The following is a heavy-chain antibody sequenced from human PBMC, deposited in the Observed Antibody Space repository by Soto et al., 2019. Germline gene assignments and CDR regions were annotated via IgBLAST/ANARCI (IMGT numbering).Heavy chain of an antibody. J-gene: IGHJ6*03. CDR2: INHSGST. CDR3: ARAEYSSSPDEIYYYYYYMDV. D-gene: IGHD6-6*01. V-gene: IGHV4-34*01. CDR1: GGSFSGYY. Sequence: SETLSLTCAVYGGSFSGYYWSWIRQPPGKGLEWIGEINHSGSTNYNPSLKSRVTISVDTSKNQFSLKLSSVTAADTAVYYCARAEYSSSPDEIYYYYYYMDVRGKGTTVTVSS.